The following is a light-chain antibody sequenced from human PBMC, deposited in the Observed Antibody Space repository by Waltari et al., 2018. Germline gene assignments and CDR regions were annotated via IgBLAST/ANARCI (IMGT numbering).Light chain of an antibody. CDR3: SSYEGTNTLL. Sequence: QSALTQPPSASGSPGQSVTISCTRITTTGYTYVSWYQHHPGKAPKLIIYEVNRRPVGVPGPFSGSEAGTPASLTVSGLQSEDEADYYCSSYEGTNTLLFGGGTKLTVL. J-gene: IGLJ2*01. CDR2: EVN. V-gene: IGLV2-8*01. CDR1: TTTGYTY.